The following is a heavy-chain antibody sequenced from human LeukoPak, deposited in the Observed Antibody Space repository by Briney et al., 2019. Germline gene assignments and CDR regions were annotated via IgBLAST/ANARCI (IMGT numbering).Heavy chain of an antibody. D-gene: IGHD1-14*01. CDR1: GGSISSYY. Sequence: PSETLSLTCTVSGGSISSYYWSWIRQPPGKGLEWIGYIYYSGSTNYNPSLKSRVTISVDTSKNQFSLKLSSVTAADTAVYYCARQGNTEPNFDYWGQGTLVTVSS. CDR3: ARQGNTEPNFDY. V-gene: IGHV4-59*01. CDR2: IYYSGST. J-gene: IGHJ4*02.